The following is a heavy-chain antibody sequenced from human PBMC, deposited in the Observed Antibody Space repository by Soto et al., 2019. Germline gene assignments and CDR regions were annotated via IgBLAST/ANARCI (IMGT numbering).Heavy chain of an antibody. J-gene: IGHJ4*02. CDR3: AKHQAGPNTYFDY. V-gene: IGHV3-23*01. CDR1: GFTFSNYA. CDR2: ISASAGST. Sequence: PGGSLRLSCAASGFTFSNYAMSWVRQAPGKGLEWVSHISASAGSTYYADSVKGRFTISRDNSKSTLYLQMNSLRAEDTAVYYCAKHQAGPNTYFDYWGQGILVTVSS. D-gene: IGHD2-8*01.